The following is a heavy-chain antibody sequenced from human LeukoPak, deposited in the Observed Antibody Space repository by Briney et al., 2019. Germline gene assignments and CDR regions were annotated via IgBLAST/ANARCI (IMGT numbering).Heavy chain of an antibody. V-gene: IGHV1-2*02. Sequence: GASVKVSCKASGYTFTGYYIHWVRQAPGQGLEWMGWINPNTGGTKYAQEFQGRVAMTRDTYISTAYMELSRLRSDDRAVYYCARDRAPRVTSTMDVWGKGTTVTVSS. CDR1: GYTFTGYY. D-gene: IGHD4-11*01. CDR3: ARDRAPRVTSTMDV. CDR2: INPNTGGT. J-gene: IGHJ6*03.